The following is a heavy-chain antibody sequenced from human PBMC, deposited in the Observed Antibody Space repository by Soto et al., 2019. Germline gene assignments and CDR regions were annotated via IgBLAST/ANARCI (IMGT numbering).Heavy chain of an antibody. CDR1: GGSFSGYY. V-gene: IGHV4-34*01. J-gene: IGHJ5*02. CDR2: INHSGST. Sequence: SETLSLTCAVYGGSFSGYYWSWIRQPPGKGLEWIGEINHSGSTNYNPSLKSRVTISVDTSKNQFSLKLSSVTAADTAVYYCARDHYDSSVNFGFDPWGQGTLVTVSS. CDR3: ARDHYDSSVNFGFDP. D-gene: IGHD3-22*01.